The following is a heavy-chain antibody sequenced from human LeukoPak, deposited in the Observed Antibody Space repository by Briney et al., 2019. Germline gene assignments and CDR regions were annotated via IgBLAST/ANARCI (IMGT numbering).Heavy chain of an antibody. D-gene: IGHD4-17*01. CDR2: ISYDGSNK. CDR1: GFTFSNYA. CDR3: ASLSTVTTLGSLYY. V-gene: IGHV3-30*04. Sequence: PGGSLRLSCAASGFTFSNYAMHWVRQAPGKGLEWVAVISYDGSNKYYADSVKGRFTISRDNSKNTLYLQMNSLRAEDTAVHYCASLSTVTTLGSLYYWGQGTLVTVSS. J-gene: IGHJ4*02.